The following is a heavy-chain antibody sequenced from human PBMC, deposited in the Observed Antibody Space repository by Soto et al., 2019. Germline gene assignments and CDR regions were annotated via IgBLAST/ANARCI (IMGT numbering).Heavy chain of an antibody. CDR2: TSNNGNT. Sequence: GGSLRLSCEASGFPFNTYAMTWFRQVPGMGLEWVSTTSNNGNTDFAESVRGRFTVSRDNSKNILYLQMTNLRVEDAAIYFCAKDLRPGLIVPTKSGFAPWGQGTLVTVSS. D-gene: IGHD2-21*01. V-gene: IGHV3-23*01. J-gene: IGHJ5*02. CDR1: GFPFNTYA. CDR3: AKDLRPGLIVPTKSGFAP.